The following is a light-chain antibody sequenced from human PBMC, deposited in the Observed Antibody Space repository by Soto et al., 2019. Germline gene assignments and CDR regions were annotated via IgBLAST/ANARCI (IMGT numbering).Light chain of an antibody. V-gene: IGLV2-8*01. J-gene: IGLJ1*01. CDR1: SSDIGVYEY. CDR3: RSGVGTTAD. Sequence: QSALTQPPSASGSPGQSVTISCTGTSSDIGVYEYVSWYQQHPGKAPKLMIYEVSERPSGVPDRFSGSKSGNTASLTVSGLQAEDEAAYYCRSGVGTTADFGTGTEVSVL. CDR2: EVS.